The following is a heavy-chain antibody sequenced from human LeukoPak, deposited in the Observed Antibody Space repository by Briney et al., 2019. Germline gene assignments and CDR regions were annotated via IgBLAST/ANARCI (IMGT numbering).Heavy chain of an antibody. Sequence: SETLSLTCTVSGGSISSGSYYWSWIRQPAGKGLEWIGRIYTSGSTNYNPSLKNRVTISVDTSKNQFSLKLSSVTAADTAVYYCAGTVVTPGYYYYYMDVWGKGTTVTVSS. J-gene: IGHJ6*03. V-gene: IGHV4-61*02. CDR2: IYTSGST. CDR3: AGTVVTPGYYYYYMDV. D-gene: IGHD4-23*01. CDR1: GGSISSGSYY.